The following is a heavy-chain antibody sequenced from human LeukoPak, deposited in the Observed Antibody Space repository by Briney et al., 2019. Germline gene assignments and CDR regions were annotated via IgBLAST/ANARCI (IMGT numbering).Heavy chain of an antibody. J-gene: IGHJ5*02. CDR1: GFTFSSYA. V-gene: IGHV3-30*04. D-gene: IGHD1-1*01. CDR2: ISYDGSK. Sequence: PGRSLRLSCAASGFTFSSYAMHWVRQAPGKGLEWVTVISYDGSKYYADSVKGRFTVSRDNTKNSLYLQMNSLRAEDTAIYYCARGRSAGTTGGWFDPWGQGTLVTVSS. CDR3: ARGRSAGTTGGWFDP.